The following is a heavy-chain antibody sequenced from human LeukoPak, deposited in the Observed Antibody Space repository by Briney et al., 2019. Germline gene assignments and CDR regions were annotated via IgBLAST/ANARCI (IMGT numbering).Heavy chain of an antibody. Sequence: GRSLRLSCAASGFTFSSYGMHWVRQAPGKGLEWVAVIWYDGSKKYYADSVKGRFTISRDNSKNTLYLQMDSLRGEDTAVYYCARDGGYYDFWSGLNPSGYYYYMDVWGKGTTVTVSS. CDR2: IWYDGSKK. D-gene: IGHD3-3*01. CDR3: ARDGGYYDFWSGLNPSGYYYYMDV. J-gene: IGHJ6*03. V-gene: IGHV3-33*01. CDR1: GFTFSSYG.